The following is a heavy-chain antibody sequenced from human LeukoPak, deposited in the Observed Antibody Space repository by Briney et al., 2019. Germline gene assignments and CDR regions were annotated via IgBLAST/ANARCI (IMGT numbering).Heavy chain of an antibody. D-gene: IGHD3-10*01. CDR3: AREGGGYGSGSYLDY. Sequence: GGSLRLSCAASGFTFSSYWMHWVRQAPGKGLVWVSRINSDGSSTSYADSVKGRFTISRDNAKNTLYLQMNSLRAEDTAVYYCAREGGGYGSGSYLDYWGQGTLVTVSS. J-gene: IGHJ4*02. V-gene: IGHV3-74*01. CDR1: GFTFSSYW. CDR2: INSDGSST.